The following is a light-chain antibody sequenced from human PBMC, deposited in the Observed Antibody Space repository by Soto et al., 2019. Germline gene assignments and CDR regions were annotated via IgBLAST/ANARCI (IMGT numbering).Light chain of an antibody. CDR3: QQYGSSPTT. J-gene: IGKJ1*01. CDR1: QSVSNNY. V-gene: IGKV3-20*01. CDR2: GAS. Sequence: EIVLTQSPGTLSLSPGERATLSCRASQSVSNNYLAWYQHKPGQAPRLLIYGASSRAPGIPDRFSGSGSGTDFTLTISRLEPEDFAVYYCQQYGSSPTTFDQGTKVEIK.